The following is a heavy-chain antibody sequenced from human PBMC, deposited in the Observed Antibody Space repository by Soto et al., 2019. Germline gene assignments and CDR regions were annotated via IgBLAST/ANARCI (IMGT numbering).Heavy chain of an antibody. Sequence: PGESLKISCKGSGYSFAGYWITWVRQRPGKGLEWMGRIDPSDSQTYYSPSFRGHVTISVTKSITTVFLQWSSLRASDTAMYYCARQWAGGNSGYYYYGMDVWGQGTTVTVSS. CDR1: GYSFAGYW. CDR2: IDPSDSQT. CDR3: ARQWAGGNSGYYYYGMDV. J-gene: IGHJ6*02. D-gene: IGHD2-21*02. V-gene: IGHV5-10-1*01.